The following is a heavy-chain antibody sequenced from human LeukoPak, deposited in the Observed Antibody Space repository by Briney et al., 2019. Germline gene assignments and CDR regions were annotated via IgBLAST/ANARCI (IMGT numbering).Heavy chain of an antibody. CDR1: GGTFIIYA. J-gene: IGHJ4*02. CDR3: AREGCSSTSCYDYFDY. V-gene: IGHV1-69*13. Sequence: SVTVSFTASGGTFIIYAISWVRQAPGQGLEWMGGMIPIFGRANYAQKFQGRVTITADESTSTAYMELSSLRSEDTAVYYCAREGCSSTSCYDYFDYWGQGTLVTVSS. D-gene: IGHD2-2*01. CDR2: MIPIFGRA.